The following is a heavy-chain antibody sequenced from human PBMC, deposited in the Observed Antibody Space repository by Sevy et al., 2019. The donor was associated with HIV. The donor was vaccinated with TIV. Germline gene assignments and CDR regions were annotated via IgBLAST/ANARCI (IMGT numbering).Heavy chain of an antibody. V-gene: IGHV4-59*08. CDR3: VGENAWGRGYS. D-gene: IGHD1-26*01. J-gene: IGHJ4*02. Sequence: SETLSLTCTVSGGSITSLYWNWIRQPPGKGLEWIANTDYNGHINYNPSLKSQVTLSLDTSKNQFSLRLSSVTAADTAMYYCVGENAWGRGYSWGQGTLVTVSS. CDR1: GGSITSLY. CDR2: TDYNGHI.